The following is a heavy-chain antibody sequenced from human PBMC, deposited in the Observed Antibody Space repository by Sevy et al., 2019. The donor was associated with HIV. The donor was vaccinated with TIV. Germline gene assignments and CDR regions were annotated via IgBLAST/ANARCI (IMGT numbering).Heavy chain of an antibody. Sequence: ASVKVSCKASGYTFTSYGISWVRQAPGQGLEWMGWISAYNGNTNYAQKLQGRVTMTTDTSTRTAYMELRSLRSDDTAVYYCARDQPTDFYYYSSGYYQNTVFDYWGQGTLVTVSS. D-gene: IGHD3-22*01. V-gene: IGHV1-18*01. CDR1: GYTFTSYG. CDR2: ISAYNGNT. CDR3: ARDQPTDFYYYSSGYYQNTVFDY. J-gene: IGHJ4*02.